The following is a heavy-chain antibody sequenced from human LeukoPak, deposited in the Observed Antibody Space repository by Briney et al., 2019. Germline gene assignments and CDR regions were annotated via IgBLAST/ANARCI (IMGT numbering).Heavy chain of an antibody. J-gene: IGHJ6*02. V-gene: IGHV3-30-3*01. CDR3: ARDLTVTTLYPYYGMDV. Sequence: GGSLRLSCAASGFTFSSYAMHWVRQAPGKGLEWVAVISYDGSNKYYANSVKGRFTISRDNSKNTLYLQMNSLRAEDTAVYYCARDLTVTTLYPYYGMDVWGQGTTVTVSS. CDR2: ISYDGSNK. CDR1: GFTFSSYA. D-gene: IGHD4-17*01.